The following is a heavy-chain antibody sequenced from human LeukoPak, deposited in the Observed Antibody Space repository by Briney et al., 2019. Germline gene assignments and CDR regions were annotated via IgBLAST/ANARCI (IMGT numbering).Heavy chain of an antibody. CDR3: ARFSGNDAFDI. J-gene: IGHJ3*02. V-gene: IGHV3-21*01. CDR1: GFTFSSYS. Sequence: PGGSLRLSCAASGFTFSSYSMNWVRQAPGKGLEWVSPISSSSYIYYADSVKGRFTISRDNAKNSLYLQMNSLRAEDTAVYYCARFSGNDAFDIWGQGTMVTVSS. CDR2: ISSSSYI. D-gene: IGHD1-26*01.